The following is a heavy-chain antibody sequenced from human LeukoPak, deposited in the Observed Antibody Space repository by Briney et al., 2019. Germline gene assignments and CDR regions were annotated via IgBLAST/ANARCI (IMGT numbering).Heavy chain of an antibody. J-gene: IGHJ3*02. CDR3: ARALYASSSWHTFDI. CDR1: GFTFDDYG. V-gene: IGHV3-20*04. CDR2: INWNGANT. Sequence: RPGGSLRLSCAASGFTFDDYGLSWVRQAPGKGLEWVSVINWNGANTGYADSVKGRFTISRDNAKNSLHLQMNSLRAEDTAFYYCARALYASSSWHTFDIWGQGTMVTVSS. D-gene: IGHD6-13*01.